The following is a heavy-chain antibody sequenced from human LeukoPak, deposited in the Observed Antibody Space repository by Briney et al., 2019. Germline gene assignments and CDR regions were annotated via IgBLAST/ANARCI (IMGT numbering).Heavy chain of an antibody. CDR3: AREGRYYGSGSSHFDY. Sequence: SVKVSCKASGGTFSSYAISWVRQAPGQGLEWMGRIIPILGIANYAQKFQGRVTITADKSTSTAYMELSSLRSEDTAVYYCAREGRYYGSGSSHFDYWGQGTLVTVSS. CDR1: GGTFSSYA. J-gene: IGHJ4*02. CDR2: IIPILGIA. D-gene: IGHD3-10*01. V-gene: IGHV1-69*04.